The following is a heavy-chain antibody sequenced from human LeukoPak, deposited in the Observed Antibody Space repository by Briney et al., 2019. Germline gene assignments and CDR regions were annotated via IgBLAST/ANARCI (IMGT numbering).Heavy chain of an antibody. CDR3: ARRNRYCNGGSCAHHHDS. V-gene: IGHV1-69*06. Sequence: GASVKVSCKASGGTFSSYAISWVRQAPGQGLEWMGGIIPIFGTANYAQKFQGRVTITADKSTSTAYMELSSLRSEDTAVYYCARRNRYCNGGSCAHHHDSWGQGTLVIVSS. CDR2: IIPIFGTA. D-gene: IGHD2-15*01. J-gene: IGHJ4*02. CDR1: GGTFSSYA.